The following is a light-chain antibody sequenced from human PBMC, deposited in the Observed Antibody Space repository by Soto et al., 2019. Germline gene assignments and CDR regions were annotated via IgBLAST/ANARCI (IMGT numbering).Light chain of an antibody. V-gene: IGKV3-20*01. CDR1: QSVPANY. CDR2: GAS. Sequence: EIVLTQSPGTLSLSPGERVTLSCRASQSVPANYLAWYQQKPGQAPRLLICGASNRATGIPDRFSGSGSGTDFTLTVSRLEPEDFAVYYCLQYGTPWWTFGQGPGWKSN. J-gene: IGKJ1*01. CDR3: LQYGTPWWT.